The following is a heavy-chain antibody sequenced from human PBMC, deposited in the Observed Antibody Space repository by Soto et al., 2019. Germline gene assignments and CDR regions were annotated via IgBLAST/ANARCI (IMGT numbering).Heavy chain of an antibody. Sequence: SETLSLTCAVYGGSFSGYYWSWIRQPPGKGLEWIGEINHSGSTNYNPSLKSRVTISVDTSKNQFSLKLSSVTAADTAVYYCARHLGTTGTTGLRWFDPWGQGTLVTVS. J-gene: IGHJ5*02. CDR2: INHSGST. D-gene: IGHD1-1*01. CDR1: GGSFSGYY. V-gene: IGHV4-34*01. CDR3: ARHLGTTGTTGLRWFDP.